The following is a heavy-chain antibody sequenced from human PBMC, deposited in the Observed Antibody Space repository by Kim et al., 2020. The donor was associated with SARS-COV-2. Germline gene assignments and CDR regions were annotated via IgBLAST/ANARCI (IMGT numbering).Heavy chain of an antibody. CDR3: ARGFDWVTMVRGVNPGFDY. CDR2: ISSSGSTI. J-gene: IGHJ4*02. D-gene: IGHD3-10*01. CDR1: GFTFSSYE. V-gene: IGHV3-48*03. Sequence: GGSLRLSCAASGFTFSSYEMNWVRQAPGKGLEWVSYISSSGSTIYYADSVKGRFTISRDNAKNSLYLQMNSLRAEDTAVYYCARGFDWVTMVRGVNPGFDYWGQGTLVTVSS.